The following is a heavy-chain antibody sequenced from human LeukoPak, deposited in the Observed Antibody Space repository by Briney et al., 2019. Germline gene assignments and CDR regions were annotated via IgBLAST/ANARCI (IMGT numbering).Heavy chain of an antibody. CDR3: ARAPPPYGSSGYDY. D-gene: IGHD3-22*01. CDR1: GYTFTGYY. V-gene: IGHV1-2*04. Sequence: ASVKVSCKASGYTFTGYYMHWVRQAPGQGLEWMGWINPNSGGTNYAQKFQGWVTMTRDTSISTAYMELSRLRSDDTAVYYCARAPPPYGSSGYDYWGQGTLVTVSS. CDR2: INPNSGGT. J-gene: IGHJ4*02.